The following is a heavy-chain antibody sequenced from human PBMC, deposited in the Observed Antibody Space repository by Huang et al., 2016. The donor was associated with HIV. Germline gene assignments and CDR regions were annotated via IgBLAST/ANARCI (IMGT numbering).Heavy chain of an antibody. CDR2: ISYDGSNK. CDR3: ALKGDSSGWEYFRH. CDR1: GFIFSNYG. V-gene: IGHV3-30*03. Sequence: QVQLVESGGGVVQPGRSLRLSCAASGFIFSNYGMDWVRQGPGKGLEWGALISYDGSNKYYTDSVKGRFSISRDNSKNTLYLQMNSLRAEDTAVYYCALKGDSSGWEYFRHWGQGTLVTVSS. D-gene: IGHD6-19*01. J-gene: IGHJ1*01.